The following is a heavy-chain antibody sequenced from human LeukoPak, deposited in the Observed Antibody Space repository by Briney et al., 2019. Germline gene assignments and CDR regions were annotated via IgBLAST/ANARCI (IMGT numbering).Heavy chain of an antibody. CDR2: INPNSGGT. D-gene: IGHD4-17*01. CDR1: GYTFTGYY. Sequence: ASVKVSCTASGYTFTGYYMHWVRQAPGQGLEWMGWINPNSGGTNYAQKFQGWVTMTRDTSISTAYMELSRLRSDDTAVYYCAREFNDDYGDYFDYWGQGTLVTASS. J-gene: IGHJ4*02. V-gene: IGHV1-2*04. CDR3: AREFNDDYGDYFDY.